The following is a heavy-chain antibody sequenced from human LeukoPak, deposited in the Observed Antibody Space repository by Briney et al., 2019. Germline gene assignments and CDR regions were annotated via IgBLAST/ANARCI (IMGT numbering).Heavy chain of an antibody. V-gene: IGHV3-21*01. D-gene: IGHD6-6*01. CDR3: ARDPVGHLGKYSSLSNYFDY. J-gene: IGHJ4*02. CDR2: ISSSSSYI. Sequence: GGSLRLSCAASGFTFSSYSMNWVRQAPGKGLEWVSSISSSSSYIYYADSVKGRFTISRDNAKHSLYLQMNSLVAEDTAVYYCARDPVGHLGKYSSLSNYFDYWGQGTMLSVPS. CDR1: GFTFSSYS.